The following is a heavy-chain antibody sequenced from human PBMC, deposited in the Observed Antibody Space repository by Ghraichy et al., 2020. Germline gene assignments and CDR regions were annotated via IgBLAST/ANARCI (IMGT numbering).Heavy chain of an antibody. CDR3: ATRGTIAALNNYYYGMDV. V-gene: IGHV1-46*01. CDR2: INPSGGST. J-gene: IGHJ6*02. Sequence: ASVKVSCKASGYTFTSYYMHWVRQAPGQGLEWMGIINPSGGSTSYAQKFQGRVTMTRDTSTSTVYMELSSLRSEDTAVYYCATRGTIAALNNYYYGMDVWGQGTTVTVSS. D-gene: IGHD6-13*01. CDR1: GYTFTSYY.